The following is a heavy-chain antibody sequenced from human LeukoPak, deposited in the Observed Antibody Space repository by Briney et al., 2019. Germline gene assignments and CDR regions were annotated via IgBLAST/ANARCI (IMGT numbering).Heavy chain of an antibody. V-gene: IGHV3-7*04. CDR3: ARGQYSGYDYLDY. D-gene: IGHD5-12*01. CDR2: IKQDGSEK. Sequence: PGGSLRLSCAASGFTFSDYYMSWVRQAPGKGLEWVANIKQDGSEKYYVDSVKGRFTISRDNAKNSLYLQMNSLRAEDTAVYYCARGQYSGYDYLDYWGQGTLVTVSS. J-gene: IGHJ4*02. CDR1: GFTFSDYY.